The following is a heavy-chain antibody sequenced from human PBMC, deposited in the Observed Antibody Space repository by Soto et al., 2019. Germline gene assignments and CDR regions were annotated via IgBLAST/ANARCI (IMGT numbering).Heavy chain of an antibody. D-gene: IGHD3-16*01. CDR3: STAYV. J-gene: IGHJ4*02. Sequence: EVQLVASGGGLVQPGGSVKLSCAASGFTFNGPAIHWVRQASGKGLEWVGRIRNKANSYATVYAASMKGRFTISRDDSTNTAYLQMNSLKAEDSAVFYCSTAYVWGQGTLVTVPS. V-gene: IGHV3-73*01. CDR2: IRNKANSYAT. CDR1: GFTFNGPA.